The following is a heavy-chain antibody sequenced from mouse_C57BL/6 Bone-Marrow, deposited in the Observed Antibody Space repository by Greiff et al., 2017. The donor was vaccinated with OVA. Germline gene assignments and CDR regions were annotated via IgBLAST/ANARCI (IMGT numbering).Heavy chain of an antibody. CDR2: IYPGDGDT. CDR3: ARGNSTFFDY. V-gene: IGHV1-82*01. Sequence: QVHVKQSGPELVRPGASVKISCKASGYAFSSSWMNWVKQRPGKGLEWIGRIYPGDGDTNYNGKFKGKATLTADKSSSTAYMQLSSVTSEDSAVYFCARGNSTFFDYWGQGTTLTVSS. D-gene: IGHD5-1*01. CDR1: GYAFSSSW. J-gene: IGHJ2*01.